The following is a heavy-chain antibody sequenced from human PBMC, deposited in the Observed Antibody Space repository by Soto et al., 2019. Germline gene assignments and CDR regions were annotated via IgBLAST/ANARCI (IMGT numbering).Heavy chain of an antibody. J-gene: IGHJ4*02. CDR2: INPDSGGT. Sequence: ASGEVSCKXSGYTFTCYYMHWVRPAPGQGLEWMGWINPDSGGTVYAQKFQGRVTMTRDTSIGTVYMELSRLRSDDTAVYYCARVIRPNDFFDYWGQGTLVTVSS. CDR3: ARVIRPNDFFDY. D-gene: IGHD3-10*01. CDR1: GYTFTCYY. V-gene: IGHV1-2*02.